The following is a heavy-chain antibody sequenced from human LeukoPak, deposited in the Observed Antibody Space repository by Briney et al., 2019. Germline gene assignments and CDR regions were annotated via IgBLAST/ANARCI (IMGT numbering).Heavy chain of an antibody. D-gene: IGHD6-19*01. CDR1: GFTFSSYA. CDR2: ISYDGSNK. CDR3: AKEQWLGLFDY. J-gene: IGHJ4*02. V-gene: IGHV3-30-3*01. Sequence: GGSLRLSCAASGFTFSSYAMHWVRQAPGKGLEWVAVISYDGSNKYYADSVKGRFTISRDNSKNTLYLQMNSLRAEDTAVYYCAKEQWLGLFDYWGQGTLVTVSS.